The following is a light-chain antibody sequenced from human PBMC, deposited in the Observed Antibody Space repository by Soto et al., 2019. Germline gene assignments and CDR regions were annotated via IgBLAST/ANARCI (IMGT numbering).Light chain of an antibody. J-gene: IGKJ5*01. V-gene: IGKV1-5*01. CDR2: DAS. CDR1: QSISSW. Sequence: DIQMTQSPSTLSASVGDRLTITCRASQSISSWLAWYQQKPGKAPKLLIYDASSLESGVPSRFSGSGSGTEFTLTISSLQPDDFATYYCQQYNSYSPLGRGTRLEIK. CDR3: QQYNSYSP.